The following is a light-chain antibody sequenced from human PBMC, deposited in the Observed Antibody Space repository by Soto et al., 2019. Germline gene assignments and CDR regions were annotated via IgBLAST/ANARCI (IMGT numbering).Light chain of an antibody. V-gene: IGKV3-15*01. Sequence: EIAMTQSPATLSVSPGVRATLSCRAGQTISINLAWYQQKPGQSPRLLIYDASTRATGIPARFSGSGSGTEFTLTISSLQSEDFAVYYCQQYNNWPYTLGQGTKLEI. CDR2: DAS. CDR3: QQYNNWPYT. CDR1: QTISIN. J-gene: IGKJ2*01.